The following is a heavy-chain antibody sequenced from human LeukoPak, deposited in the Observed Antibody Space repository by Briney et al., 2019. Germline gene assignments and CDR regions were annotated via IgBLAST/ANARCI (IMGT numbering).Heavy chain of an antibody. Sequence: SETPSLTCSVSGGSISSHYWSWIRQPPGKGLEWIGYIHYSGSTDYNPSLKSRVAISVDTSRKQFSLNLNSVTAADTAVYFCARHYYDSSGYPNYFHYWGQGTLVSVSS. V-gene: IGHV4-59*08. D-gene: IGHD3-22*01. CDR1: GGSISSHY. CDR2: IHYSGST. J-gene: IGHJ4*02. CDR3: ARHYYDSSGYPNYFHY.